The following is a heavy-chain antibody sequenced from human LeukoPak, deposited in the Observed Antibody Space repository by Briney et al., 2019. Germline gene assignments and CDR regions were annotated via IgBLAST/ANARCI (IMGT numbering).Heavy chain of an antibody. D-gene: IGHD5-18*01. CDR3: AKDLLRNTAMVTGYYYYYYMDV. V-gene: IGHV3-23*01. CDR1: GFTFSSYA. CDR2: ISGSGGST. J-gene: IGHJ6*03. Sequence: GSLRLSCAASGFTFSSYAMSWVRQAPGKGLEWVSAISGSGGSTYYADSVKGRFTISRDNSKNTLYLQMNSLRAEDTAVYYCAKDLLRNTAMVTGYYYYYYMDVWGKGTTVTVSS.